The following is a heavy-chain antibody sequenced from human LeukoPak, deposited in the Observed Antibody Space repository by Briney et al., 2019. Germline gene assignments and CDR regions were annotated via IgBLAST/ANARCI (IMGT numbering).Heavy chain of an antibody. Sequence: SETLSLTCAVYGGSFSGYYWSWIRQPPGKGLEWTGEINHSGSTNYNPSLKSRVTISVDTSKNQFSLKLSSVTAADTAVYYCARPQTMVRGVNTQNQKKYNWFDPWGQGTLVTVSS. CDR3: ARPQTMVRGVNTQNQKKYNWFDP. CDR2: INHSGST. CDR1: GGSFSGYY. J-gene: IGHJ5*02. V-gene: IGHV4-34*01. D-gene: IGHD3-10*01.